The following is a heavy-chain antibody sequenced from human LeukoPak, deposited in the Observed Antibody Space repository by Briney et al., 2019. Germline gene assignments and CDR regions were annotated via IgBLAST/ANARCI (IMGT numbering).Heavy chain of an antibody. V-gene: IGHV3-66*02. J-gene: IGHJ6*03. CDR1: GLILSSNY. CDR3: ARDRRVLNEYYYYYYMDV. D-gene: IGHD2-8*01. CDR2: ISNGGST. Sequence: GRSLRLFRAASGLILSSNYMSCVRQASGKGLEWVSVISNGGSTYYADSVKGRFTISRDNSKNTLYLQMNSLRAEDTAVYYCARDRRVLNEYYYYYYMDVWGKGTTVTVSS.